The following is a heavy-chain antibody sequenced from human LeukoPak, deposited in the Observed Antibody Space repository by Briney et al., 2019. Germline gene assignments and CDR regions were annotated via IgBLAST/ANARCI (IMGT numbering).Heavy chain of an antibody. Sequence: GGSLRLSCAASGFTFSSYSMNWVRQAPGKGLEWVSSISSSSSYIYYADSVKGRFTISRDSAKNSLYLQMNSLRAEDTAVYYCARGWRKVVTGAFDIWGQGTMVTVSS. J-gene: IGHJ3*02. D-gene: IGHD4-23*01. CDR3: ARGWRKVVTGAFDI. V-gene: IGHV3-21*01. CDR1: GFTFSSYS. CDR2: ISSSSSYI.